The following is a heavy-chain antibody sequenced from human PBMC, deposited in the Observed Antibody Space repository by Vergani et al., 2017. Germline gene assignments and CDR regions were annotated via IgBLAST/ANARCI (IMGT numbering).Heavy chain of an antibody. D-gene: IGHD3-10*01. V-gene: IGHV1-2*02. CDR2: INPNSGGT. CDR1: GYTFTSYG. CDR3: ARDLWFGELRYNWFDP. J-gene: IGHJ5*02. Sequence: QVQLVQSGAEVKKPGASVKVSCKASGYTFTSYGISWVRQAPGQGLEWMGWINPNSGGTNYAQKFQGRVTMTRDTSISTAYMELSRLRSDDTAVYYCARDLWFGELRYNWFDPWGQGTLVTVSS.